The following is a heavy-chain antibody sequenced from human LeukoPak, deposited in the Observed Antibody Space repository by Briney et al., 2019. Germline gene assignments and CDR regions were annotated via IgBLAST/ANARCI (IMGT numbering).Heavy chain of an antibody. CDR2: IKQDGSEK. V-gene: IGHV3-7*01. CDR3: ARDLPRWIAAAGSSWFDP. CDR1: GFTFSSYW. D-gene: IGHD6-13*01. J-gene: IGHJ5*02. Sequence: GGSLRLSCAASGFTFSSYWMSWVRQAPGKGLEWVANIKQDGSEKYYVDSVKGRFTISRDNAKNSLYLQMNSLRAEDTAVYYCARDLPRWIAAAGSSWFDPWGQGTLVTVSS.